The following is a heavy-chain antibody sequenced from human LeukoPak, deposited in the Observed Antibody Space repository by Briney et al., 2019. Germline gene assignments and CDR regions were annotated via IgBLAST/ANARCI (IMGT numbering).Heavy chain of an antibody. J-gene: IGHJ4*02. D-gene: IGHD3-22*01. CDR3: VKGFYSSGSIRGGSFDY. V-gene: IGHV3-64D*09. CDR2: ISRNGDSI. CDR1: GFTLSSYW. Sequence: PGGSLRLSCAASGFTLSSYWMHWVRQAPGKGLEYVSGISRNGDSIYDADSVKGRFTISRDNSKNTLYLQMSSLRAEDTAVYYCVKGFYSSGSIRGGSFDYWGQGTLVTVSS.